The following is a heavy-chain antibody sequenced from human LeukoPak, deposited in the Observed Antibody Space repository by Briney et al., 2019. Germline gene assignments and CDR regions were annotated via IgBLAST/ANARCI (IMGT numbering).Heavy chain of an antibody. V-gene: IGHV3-48*01. CDR1: EFTFSSYS. J-gene: IGHJ6*03. Sequence: GGSLRLSCVASEFTFSSYSMIWVRQGAGKGLDWVSYFSTGSGNRYYADSVKGRFTISSDNARNLIYLQMNNLRPDATAVYYCARAANREFYHSYMDTWGKGTTVAVSS. CDR2: FSTGSGNR. D-gene: IGHD3-10*01. CDR3: ARAANREFYHSYMDT.